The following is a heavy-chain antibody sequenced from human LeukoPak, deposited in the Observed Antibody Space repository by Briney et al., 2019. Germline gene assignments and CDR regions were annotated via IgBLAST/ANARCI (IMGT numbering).Heavy chain of an antibody. CDR3: ARDHPMSIAAAGTGDAFDI. Sequence: ASVKVSCKASGYTFTSYGISWVRQAPGQGLEWMGWISAYNGNTNYAQKLQGRVTMTTDTSTSTAYMELRSLRSDDTAVYYCARDHPMSIAAAGTGDAFDIWGQGTMVTVSS. CDR2: ISAYNGNT. CDR1: GYTFTSYG. J-gene: IGHJ3*02. D-gene: IGHD6-13*01. V-gene: IGHV1-18*01.